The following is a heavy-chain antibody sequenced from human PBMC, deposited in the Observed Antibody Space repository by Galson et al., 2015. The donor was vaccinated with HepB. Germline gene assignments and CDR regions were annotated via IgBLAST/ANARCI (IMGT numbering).Heavy chain of an antibody. CDR1: GFTLSDYY. CDR3: AGATLGWFDP. J-gene: IGHJ5*02. CDR2: IRSSGSTTI. D-gene: IGHD2/OR15-2a*01. Sequence: SLRLSCAASGFTLSDYYMTWIRQAPGKGLEWVSYIRSSGSTTIYYADSVKGRFTISRDNAKNSLYLQMNSLRAEDSAVYYCAGATLGWFDPWGQGTLVTVSS. V-gene: IGHV3-11*01.